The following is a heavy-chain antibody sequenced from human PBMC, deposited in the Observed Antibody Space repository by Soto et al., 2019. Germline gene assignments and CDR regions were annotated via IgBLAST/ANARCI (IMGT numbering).Heavy chain of an antibody. V-gene: IGHV5-10-1*01. CDR3: ARWGYCSGGSCYGFDP. CDR1: GYSFTSYW. D-gene: IGHD2-15*01. Sequence: EVQLVQSGAEVKKPGESLRISCKGSGYSFTSYWISWVRQMPGKGLEWMGRIDPSDSYTNYSPSFQGHVTISADKSISTAYLQWSSLKASDTALYYCARWGYCSGGSCYGFDPWGQGTLVTVSS. CDR2: IDPSDSYT. J-gene: IGHJ5*02.